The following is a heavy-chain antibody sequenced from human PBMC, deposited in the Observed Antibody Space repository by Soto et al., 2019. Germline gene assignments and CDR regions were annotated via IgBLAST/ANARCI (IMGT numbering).Heavy chain of an antibody. Sequence: EASVKVSCKASGYTFTGYYMHWVLQAPGQGLEWMGWINPNSGGTNYAQKFQGRVTMTRDTSISTAYMELSRLRSDDTAVYYCARGWYYYDSSGYFYWGQGTLVTVSS. J-gene: IGHJ4*02. CDR3: ARGWYYYDSSGYFY. CDR2: INPNSGGT. V-gene: IGHV1-2*02. CDR1: GYTFTGYY. D-gene: IGHD3-22*01.